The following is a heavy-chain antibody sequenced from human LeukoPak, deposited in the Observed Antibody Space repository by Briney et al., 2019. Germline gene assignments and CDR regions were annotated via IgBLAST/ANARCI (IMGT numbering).Heavy chain of an antibody. CDR3: AKHPSVGNFDY. Sequence: GGSLRLSCVASGFTFNSYAMSWVRQAPGKGLEWVSIISTSGDTTYYADSVKGRFTISRDNSKNTLYLQMNSLRAEDTALYYCAKHPSVGNFDYWGRGTLVTVSS. J-gene: IGHJ4*02. D-gene: IGHD1-26*01. CDR2: ISTSGDTT. CDR1: GFTFNSYA. V-gene: IGHV3-23*01.